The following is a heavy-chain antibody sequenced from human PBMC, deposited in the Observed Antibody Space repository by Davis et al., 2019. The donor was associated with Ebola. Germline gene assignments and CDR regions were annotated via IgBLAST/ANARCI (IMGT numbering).Heavy chain of an antibody. J-gene: IGHJ5*02. D-gene: IGHD2-2*01. CDR1: GGSISSYY. CDR2: IYYSGST. CDR3: AREGCSSTSCYGGNWFDP. Sequence: GSLRLSCTVPGGSISSYYWSWIRQPPGKGLEWIGYIYYSGSTNYNPSLKSRVTISVDTSKNQFSLKLSSVTAADTAVYYCAREGCSSTSCYGGNWFDPWGQGTLVTVSS. V-gene: IGHV4-59*01.